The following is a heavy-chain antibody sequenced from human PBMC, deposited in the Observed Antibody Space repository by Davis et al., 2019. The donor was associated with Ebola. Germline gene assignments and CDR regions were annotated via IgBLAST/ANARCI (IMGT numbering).Heavy chain of an antibody. CDR2: MSFDGTTT. V-gene: IGHV3-30*03. CDR3: AREHSGAFDL. J-gene: IGHJ3*01. CDR1: GFTFSFYG. Sequence: PGGSLRLSCAASGFTFSFYGMHWIRQAPGKGLEWVAFMSFDGTTTYCSDSVKGRFTISRVDTRDTLSPQMNGPRPDDTAVYYCAREHSGAFDLWGHGALVTVSS. D-gene: IGHD2-15*01.